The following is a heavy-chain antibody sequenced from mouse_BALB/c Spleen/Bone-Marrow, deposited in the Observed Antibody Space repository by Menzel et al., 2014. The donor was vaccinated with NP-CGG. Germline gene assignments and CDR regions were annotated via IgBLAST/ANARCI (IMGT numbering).Heavy chain of an antibody. CDR2: IWAGGST. J-gene: IGHJ4*01. Sequence: QVQLKESGPGLVAPSQSLSIPCTVSGFSLTSYGVHWVRQPPGKGLEWLGVIWAGGSTNYNSALMSRLSISKDNSKSQVFLKMNSLQTDDTAMYYCARGLLRYFAMDYWGQGTSVTVSS. D-gene: IGHD1-1*01. V-gene: IGHV2-9*02. CDR1: GFSLTSYG. CDR3: ARGLLRYFAMDY.